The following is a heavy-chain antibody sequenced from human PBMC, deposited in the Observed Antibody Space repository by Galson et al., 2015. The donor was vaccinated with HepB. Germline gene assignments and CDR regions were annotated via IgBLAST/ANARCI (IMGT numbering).Heavy chain of an antibody. Sequence: SVKVSCKASGGTFSSYTISWVRQAPGQGLEWMGRIIPILGIANYAQKFQGRVTITADKSTSTAYMELSSLRSEDTAVYYCARVRTVRNPGIAAAGSGTFDIWGQGTMVTVSS. CDR3: ARVRTVRNPGIAAAGSGTFDI. J-gene: IGHJ3*02. V-gene: IGHV1-69*02. D-gene: IGHD6-13*01. CDR2: IIPILGIA. CDR1: GGTFSSYT.